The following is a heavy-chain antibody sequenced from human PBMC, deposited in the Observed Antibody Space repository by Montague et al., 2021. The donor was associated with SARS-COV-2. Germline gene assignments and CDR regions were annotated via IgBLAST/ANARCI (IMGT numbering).Heavy chain of an antibody. Sequence: SETLSLTCAVSDGSISSPNWWNWVRQPPGKGLEWIGEIYYAGNTNYNPSLKSRVTIIIDKSKSQFSLKLSSVTAADTAVYYCARVQRGYYYGLGVSAHFDYWAQGTLVTVSS. CDR1: DGSISSPNW. CDR3: ARVQRGYYYGLGVSAHFDY. V-gene: IGHV4-4*02. D-gene: IGHD3-10*01. J-gene: IGHJ4*02. CDR2: IYYAGNT.